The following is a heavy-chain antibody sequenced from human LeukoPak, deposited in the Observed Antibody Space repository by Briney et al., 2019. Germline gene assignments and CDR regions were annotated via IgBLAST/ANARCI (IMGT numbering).Heavy chain of an antibody. J-gene: IGHJ4*02. CDR1: GFTFSSYA. CDR2: INDSGGST. Sequence: GGSLRLSCAASGFTFSSYAMTWVRQAPGKGLEWVSTINDSGGSTFYADSVKGRFTISRDNSKNTLYVQMNSLRAEDTAVYYCAKATGPSYFDHWGQGTLVTVSS. CDR3: AKATGPSYFDH. V-gene: IGHV3-23*01. D-gene: IGHD1-14*01.